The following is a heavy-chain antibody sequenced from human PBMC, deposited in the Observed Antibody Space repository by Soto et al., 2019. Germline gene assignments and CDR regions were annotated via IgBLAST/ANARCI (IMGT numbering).Heavy chain of an antibody. CDR2: ISGSGGST. CDR1: GFTFSSYA. D-gene: IGHD2-15*01. J-gene: IGHJ2*01. V-gene: IGHV3-23*01. CDR3: AKPDTEGDIVMVVAAGNWYFDL. Sequence: EVQLLESGGGLVQPGGSLRLSCAASGFTFSSYAMSWVRQAPGKGLEWVSAISGSGGSTYYADSVKGRFTISRDNSKNTLYLQMNSLRAEDTAVYYCAKPDTEGDIVMVVAAGNWYFDLWGRGTLVTVSS.